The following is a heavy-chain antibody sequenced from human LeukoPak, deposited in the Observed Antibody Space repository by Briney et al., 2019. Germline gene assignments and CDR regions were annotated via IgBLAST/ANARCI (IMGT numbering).Heavy chain of an antibody. D-gene: IGHD3-9*01. CDR2: IYYSGST. V-gene: IGHV4-59*08. J-gene: IGHJ5*02. CDR3: ARHHYDILTHLGVDP. Sequence: SETLSLTCTVSGDSISTYYWSWIRQPPGKTLEWIGYIYYSGSTNYNPSLKSRVTISVDTSRNQFSLKLRSVTAADTAVYYCARHHYDILTHLGVDPWGQGTLVTVSS. CDR1: GDSISTYY.